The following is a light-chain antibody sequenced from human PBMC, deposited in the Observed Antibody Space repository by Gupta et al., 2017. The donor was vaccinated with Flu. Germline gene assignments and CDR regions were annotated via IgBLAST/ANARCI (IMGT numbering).Light chain of an antibody. V-gene: IGLV2-14*01. Sequence: QSALTQPASVSGSPGKSIAISCTGTSTDVGAYNYVAWYQHYPGKAPQLMIYEVSNRPSGVSKRFSGSKSGNTASLTISGLQTDDEADYYCSSFTSSKTWVFGGGTKLTVL. CDR3: SSFTSSKTWV. CDR1: STDVGAYNY. J-gene: IGLJ3*02. CDR2: EVS.